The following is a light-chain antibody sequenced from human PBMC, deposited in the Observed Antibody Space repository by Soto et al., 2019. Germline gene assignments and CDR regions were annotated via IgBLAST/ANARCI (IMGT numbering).Light chain of an antibody. CDR1: SGDIGAYNY. J-gene: IGLJ3*02. V-gene: IGLV2-8*01. CDR2: EVN. Sequence: QSVLTQSPSASASPGQSVTISCTGSSGDIGAYNYVSWYQQHPGKAPKLIIYEVNKRPSGVPDRFSGSKSGITASLTVFGLQAYGEADYFWGGPSGSNTWVFGGGTKLTVL. CDR3: GGPSGSNTWV.